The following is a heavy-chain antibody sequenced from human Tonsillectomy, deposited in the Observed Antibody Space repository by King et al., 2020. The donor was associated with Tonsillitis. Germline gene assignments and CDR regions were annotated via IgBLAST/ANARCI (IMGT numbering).Heavy chain of an antibody. J-gene: IGHJ3*02. CDR1: GYSFTGKF. V-gene: IGHV1-2*04. CDR2: INPANGGT. CDR3: VADPPALHAFDI. Sequence: QLVQSGAEVKKPGASVMVSCKASGYSFTGKFIHWVRQAPGQGLEWMGWINPANGGTTYAQNFQGWVILSTDTSIRTAYLELTRLTSDDTALYYCVADPPALHAFDIWGQGTMVTVSS.